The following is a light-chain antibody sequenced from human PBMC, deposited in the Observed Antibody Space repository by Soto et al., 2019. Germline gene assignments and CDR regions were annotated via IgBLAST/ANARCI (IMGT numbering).Light chain of an antibody. CDR2: EVS. Sequence: DIVMTQTPVSLSVTPGQPASISCKSSQSLVHSDGKTCLFWYLQKAGQPPQLLIYEVSNRFSGVRDRFSGSGSGTYFTLQISRVEAGDVGVYYCMQSKQFPWTFGQGTKVEIK. J-gene: IGKJ1*01. CDR1: QSLVHSDGKTC. V-gene: IGKV2D-29*01. CDR3: MQSKQFPWT.